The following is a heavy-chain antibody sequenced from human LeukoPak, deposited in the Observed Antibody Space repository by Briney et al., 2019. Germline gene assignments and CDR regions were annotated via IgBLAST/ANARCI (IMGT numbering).Heavy chain of an antibody. CDR1: GFTFSDYW. V-gene: IGHV3-74*01. D-gene: IGHD3-10*02. CDR2: INTDGSTI. J-gene: IGHJ6*04. Sequence: PGGSLRLSCAASGFTFSDYWLHWVRQAPGKGLVWVSRINTDGSTINYADSVKGRFTISRDNAKNSLYLQMNSLRAEDTAVYYCAELGITMIGGVWGKGTTVTVSS. CDR3: AELGITMIGGV.